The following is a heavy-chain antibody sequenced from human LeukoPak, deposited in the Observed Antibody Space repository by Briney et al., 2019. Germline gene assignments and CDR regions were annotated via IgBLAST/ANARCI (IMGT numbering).Heavy chain of an antibody. CDR2: INPNSGGT. D-gene: IGHD6-19*01. J-gene: IGHJ4*02. CDR3: ARGGSGWYKSHYFDY. Sequence: ASVKVSCKASGYTFTGYYMHWVRQAPGQGLEWMGWINPNSGGTNYAQKFQGRVTMTRDTSISTAYMELSRLRSDDTAVYYCARGGSGWYKSHYFDYWGQGTLVTVSS. V-gene: IGHV1-2*02. CDR1: GYTFTGYY.